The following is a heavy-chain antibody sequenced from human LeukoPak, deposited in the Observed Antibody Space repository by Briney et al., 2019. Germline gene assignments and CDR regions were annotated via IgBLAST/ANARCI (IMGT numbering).Heavy chain of an antibody. D-gene: IGHD6-13*01. Sequence: ASVTVSCKASGYSFPSYVINWLRPATGQGLDWMGWMNLNRGNQRQAQKFQSRVTTTRNTSISTAYMELSSLRSDDTAVYYCARAHRTRSPQNPSSAAAGTLLYYYMDVWGKGTTVTVSS. J-gene: IGHJ6*03. V-gene: IGHV1-8*01. CDR3: ARAHRTRSPQNPSSAAAGTLLYYYMDV. CDR1: GYSFPSYV. CDR2: MNLNRGNQ.